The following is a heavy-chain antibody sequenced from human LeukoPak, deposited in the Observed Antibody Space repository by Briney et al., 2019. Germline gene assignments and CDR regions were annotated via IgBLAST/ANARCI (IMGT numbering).Heavy chain of an antibody. V-gene: IGHV4-34*01. J-gene: IGHJ4*02. Sequence: SETLSLTCTVSGGSISSYYWSWIRQPPGKGLEWIGEINHSGSTNYNPSLKSRVTISVDTSKNQFSLKLSSVTAADTAVYYCAREGVDTAMVDYWGQGTLVTVSS. CDR3: AREGVDTAMVDY. D-gene: IGHD5-18*01. CDR2: INHSGST. CDR1: GGSISSYY.